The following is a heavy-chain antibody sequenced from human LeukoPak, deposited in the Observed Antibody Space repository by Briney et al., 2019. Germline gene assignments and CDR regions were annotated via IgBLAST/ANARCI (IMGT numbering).Heavy chain of an antibody. D-gene: IGHD6-6*01. CDR3: AREPRIAARTGSWIDP. CDR2: ISSSSSYI. V-gene: IGHV3-21*01. Sequence: GGSLRLSCAASRFTFSSYTMNWVRQAPGKGLEWVSSISSSSSYIHYADSVKGRFTISRDNAKNSLYLQMNSLRVEDTAVYYCAREPRIAARTGSWIDPWGQGTLVTVSS. CDR1: RFTFSSYT. J-gene: IGHJ5*02.